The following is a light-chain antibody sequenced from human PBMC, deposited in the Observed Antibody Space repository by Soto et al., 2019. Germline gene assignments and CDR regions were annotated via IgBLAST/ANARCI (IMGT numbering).Light chain of an antibody. CDR2: EVS. V-gene: IGLV2-8*01. J-gene: IGLJ2*01. CDR3: SSHAGANKLV. Sequence: QSVLTQPPSASGSPGQSVTISCTGTSSDVGGYNYVSWYQQHPGKAPKVMIYEVSKRPSGVPDRFSGSKSGNTASLTVSGLQAEDEADYCCSSHAGANKLVFGGGTKLTVL. CDR1: SSDVGGYNY.